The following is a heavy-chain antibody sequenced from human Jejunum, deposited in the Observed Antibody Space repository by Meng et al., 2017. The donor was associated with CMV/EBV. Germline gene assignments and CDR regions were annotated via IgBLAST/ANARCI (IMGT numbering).Heavy chain of an antibody. CDR2: INYMGGT. Sequence: SGCSISTYYWSWIRRPPGKGLEWIGYINYMGGTSYNPSLKSRVTISIDTSRNRISLKMDSVTAADTAVYYCARDPIAARQGDDFDVWGQGTMVTVSS. CDR3: ARDPIAARQGDDFDV. V-gene: IGHV4-59*01. D-gene: IGHD6-6*01. CDR1: GCSISTYY. J-gene: IGHJ3*01.